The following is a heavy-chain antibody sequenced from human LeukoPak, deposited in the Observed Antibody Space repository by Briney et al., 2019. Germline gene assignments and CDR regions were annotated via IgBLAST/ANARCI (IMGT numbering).Heavy chain of an antibody. V-gene: IGHV1-18*01. J-gene: IGHJ6*02. CDR1: GYTFTSYG. Sequence: GASVKVSCKASGYTFTSYGISWVRQAPGQGLEWMGWISAYNGNTNYAQKLQGRVTMTTDTSTSTAYMELRSLRSDDTAVYYCVTFSSSSYYYYYGMDVWGQGTTVTVSS. D-gene: IGHD6-6*01. CDR2: ISAYNGNT. CDR3: VTFSSSSYYYYYGMDV.